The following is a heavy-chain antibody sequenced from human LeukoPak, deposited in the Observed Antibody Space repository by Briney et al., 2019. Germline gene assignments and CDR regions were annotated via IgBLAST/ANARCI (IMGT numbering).Heavy chain of an antibody. CDR1: GVSVSTSGVG. CDR2: IYWNDDK. Sequence: SGPTLANPTQTLTLTCTLPGVSVSTSGVGVGWIRQPPGKALEWLALIYWNDDKRYSPSLKSRLTITKDTSKNQVVLTMTNMDPVDTATYYCAHSRDWLFSDYWGQGTLVTVSS. CDR3: AHSRDWLFSDY. V-gene: IGHV2-5*01. J-gene: IGHJ4*02. D-gene: IGHD3/OR15-3a*01.